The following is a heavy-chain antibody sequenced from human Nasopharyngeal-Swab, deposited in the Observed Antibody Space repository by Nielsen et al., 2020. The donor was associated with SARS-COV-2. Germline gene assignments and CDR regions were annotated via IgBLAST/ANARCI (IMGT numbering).Heavy chain of an antibody. Sequence: RQAPGKGLEWIGYIYYSGSTNYNPSLKSRVTISVDKSKNQFSLKLSSVTAADTAVYYCARGHSGTVAPTPRWFDPWGQGTLVTVSS. CDR3: ARGHSGTVAPTPRWFDP. J-gene: IGHJ5*02. D-gene: IGHD4-23*01. V-gene: IGHV4-61*05. CDR2: IYYSGST.